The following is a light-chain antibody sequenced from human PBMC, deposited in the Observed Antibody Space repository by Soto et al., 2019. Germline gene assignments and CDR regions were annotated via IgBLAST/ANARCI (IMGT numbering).Light chain of an antibody. CDR2: GVS. J-gene: IGKJ5*01. CDR3: QQYGSSPLIT. Sequence: DIVLTQSPGTLSLSPGQRATLSCRASQRLSAIDIAWYQQKPGQAPKFLIYGVSSRATGIPDRFSGSGSGTDYTLTISRLEPEDFAVYHCQQYGSSPLITFGQGTRLEIK. CDR1: QRLSAID. V-gene: IGKV3-20*01.